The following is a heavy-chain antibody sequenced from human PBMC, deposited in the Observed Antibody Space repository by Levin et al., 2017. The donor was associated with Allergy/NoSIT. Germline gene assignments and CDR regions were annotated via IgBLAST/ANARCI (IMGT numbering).Heavy chain of an antibody. V-gene: IGHV3-49*03. J-gene: IGHJ4*02. CDR3: DKALYTTMVYFDY. Sequence: GESLKISCSTSGFTFDDYTMTWFRQAPGKGLEWVGFITSNTYGATTQYAASVKGRFTISRDDSKSVAYLQMNSLKTEDTAVYFCDKALYTTMVYFDYWGQGTLVTVSS. D-gene: IGHD5-18*01. CDR2: ITSNTYGATT. CDR1: GFTFDDYT.